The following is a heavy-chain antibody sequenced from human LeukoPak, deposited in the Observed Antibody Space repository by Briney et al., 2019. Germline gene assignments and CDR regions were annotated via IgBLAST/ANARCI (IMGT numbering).Heavy chain of an antibody. CDR2: ISWNCGSI. CDR1: GFTFDDYA. Sequence: GGSLRLSCAASGFTFDDYAMHWVRQAPGKGLEWVSGISWNCGSIGYADSVKGRFTISRDNAKNSLYLQMNSLRAEDTALYYCATSSGYYNNYDYWGQGTLVTVSS. D-gene: IGHD3-22*01. CDR3: ATSSGYYNNYDY. J-gene: IGHJ4*02. V-gene: IGHV3-9*01.